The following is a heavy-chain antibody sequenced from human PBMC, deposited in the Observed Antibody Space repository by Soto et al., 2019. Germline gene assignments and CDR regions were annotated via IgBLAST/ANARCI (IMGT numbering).Heavy chain of an antibody. J-gene: IGHJ4*02. CDR3: ARTEYYYDSSGYLDH. V-gene: IGHV3-33*01. CDR1: GFTFSSYG. D-gene: IGHD3-22*01. CDR2: IWYDGSNK. Sequence: GGSLRLSCAASGFTFSSYGMHWVRQAPGKGLEWVAVIWYDGSNKYYADSVKGRFTISRDNSKNTLYLQMNSLRAEDTAVYYCARTEYYYDSSGYLDHWGQGTLVTVSS.